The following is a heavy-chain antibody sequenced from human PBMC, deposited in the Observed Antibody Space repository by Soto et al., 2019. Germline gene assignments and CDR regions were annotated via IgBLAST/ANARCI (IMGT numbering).Heavy chain of an antibody. CDR1: GFTFDDYA. V-gene: IGHV3-9*01. D-gene: IGHD6-19*01. Sequence: EVQLVESGGGLVQPGRSLRLSCAASGFTFDDYAMHWVRQAPGKGLEWVSGISWNSGSIGYADSVKGRFTISRDNAKNSLYLQMNSLRAEDTALYYCAKDASSGWWAPYDYWGQGTLVTVSS. CDR2: ISWNSGSI. J-gene: IGHJ4*02. CDR3: AKDASSGWWAPYDY.